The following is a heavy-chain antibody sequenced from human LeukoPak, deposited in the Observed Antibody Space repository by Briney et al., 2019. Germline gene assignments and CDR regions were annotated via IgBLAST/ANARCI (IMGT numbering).Heavy chain of an antibody. V-gene: IGHV3-48*02. CDR3: ARYRAVGPSGAFDI. Sequence: PGGSLRLSCAASGFTFTTYAMTWVRRAPGKGLEWVSYISSSSSTIYYADSVKGRFTISRDNAKNSLYLQMNSLRDEDTAVYYCARYRAVGPSGAFDIWGQGTMVTVSS. CDR1: GFTFTTYA. CDR2: ISSSSSTI. J-gene: IGHJ3*02. D-gene: IGHD1-14*01.